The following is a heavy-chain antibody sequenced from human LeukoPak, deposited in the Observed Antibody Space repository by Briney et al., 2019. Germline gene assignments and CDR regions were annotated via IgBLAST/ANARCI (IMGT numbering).Heavy chain of an antibody. CDR3: ARDVGSSGYFDY. V-gene: IGHV3-48*03. J-gene: IGHJ4*02. CDR1: GFTFSSYE. D-gene: IGHD3-22*01. CDR2: ISSSGSTI. Sequence: PGGSLRLSCAASGFTFSSYEMNWVRQAPGKGLEWVSYISSSGSTIYYADSVKGRFTISRDNAKNPLYLQMNSLRAEDTAVYYCARDVGSSGYFDYWGQGTLVTVSS.